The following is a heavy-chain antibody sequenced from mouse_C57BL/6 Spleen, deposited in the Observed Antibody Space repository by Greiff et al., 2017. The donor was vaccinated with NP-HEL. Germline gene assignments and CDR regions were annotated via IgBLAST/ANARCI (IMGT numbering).Heavy chain of an antibody. CDR2: INPNNGGT. CDR1: GYTFTDYY. D-gene: IGHD1-1*01. J-gene: IGHJ1*03. CDR3: ARGGVYYGSIWYFDV. Sequence: EVQLQQSGPELVKPGASVKISCKASGYTFTDYYMNWVKQSHGKSLEWIGDINPNNGGTSYNQKFKGKATLTVDKSSSTAYMELRSLTSEDSAVYYCARGGVYYGSIWYFDVWGTGTTVTVSS. V-gene: IGHV1-26*01.